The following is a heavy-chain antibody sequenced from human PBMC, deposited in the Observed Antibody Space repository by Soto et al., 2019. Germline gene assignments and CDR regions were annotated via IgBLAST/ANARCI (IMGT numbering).Heavy chain of an antibody. J-gene: IGHJ4*02. CDR1: SGSISSSNW. Sequence: SETLSLTFALSSGSISSSNWWSWVRQPPGKGLEWIGEIYHSGSTNYNPSLKSRVTISVDKSKNQFSLKLSSVTAADTAVYYCARDAGDCGGDCYPFLDYWGQGTLVTVS. CDR3: ARDAGDCGGDCYPFLDY. CDR2: IYHSGST. D-gene: IGHD2-21*02. V-gene: IGHV4-4*02.